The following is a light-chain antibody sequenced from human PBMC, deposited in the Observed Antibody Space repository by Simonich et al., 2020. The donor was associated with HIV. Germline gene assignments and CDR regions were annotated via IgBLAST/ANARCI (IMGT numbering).Light chain of an antibody. CDR2: DVS. V-gene: IGLV2-14*03. CDR1: SSDVGGFNY. CDR3: SSYTSSSTLV. J-gene: IGLJ3*02. Sequence: QFALTQPASVSGSPGQSITISCTGTSSDVGGFNYVSWYQQHPVNAPKPMIYDVSNRPYGVSNRFSGSKSGNTASLTISGRQAEDEADYYCSSYTSSSTLVFGGGTKLTVL.